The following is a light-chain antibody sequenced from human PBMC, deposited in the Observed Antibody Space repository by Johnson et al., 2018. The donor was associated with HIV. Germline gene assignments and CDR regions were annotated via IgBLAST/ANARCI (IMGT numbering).Light chain of an antibody. CDR2: DNN. Sequence: QSVLTQPPSVSAAPGQKVTISCSGSSSNIGNNYVSWYQHLPGTAPKLLIYDNNKRPSGIPDRFSGSKSATSATLGITGLQTGDEAAYYCGAWDNSLSGGLFVCGTGTKVTVL. V-gene: IGLV1-51*01. CDR3: GAWDNSLSGGLFV. CDR1: SSNIGNNY. J-gene: IGLJ1*01.